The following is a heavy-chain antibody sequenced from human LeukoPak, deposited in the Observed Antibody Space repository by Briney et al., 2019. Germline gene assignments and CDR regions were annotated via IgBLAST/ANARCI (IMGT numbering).Heavy chain of an antibody. CDR3: ARDLHRVVVRGVPHYYYYMDV. V-gene: IGHV1-2*02. Sequence: GASVKVSCKASGYIFTDYYIHWVRQARGEGLEWMGWINPNSGGTYFAQKFEARVTLTRDTSINTGYLELSSLRSDDTAVYYCARDLHRVVVRGVPHYYYYMDVWGKGTTVTISS. J-gene: IGHJ6*03. CDR2: INPNSGGT. CDR1: GYIFTDYY. D-gene: IGHD3-10*01.